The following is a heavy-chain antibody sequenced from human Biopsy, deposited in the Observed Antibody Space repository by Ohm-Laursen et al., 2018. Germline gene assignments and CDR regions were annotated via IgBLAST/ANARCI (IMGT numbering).Heavy chain of an antibody. J-gene: IGHJ5*02. CDR1: GGSISSSTTYY. Sequence: SDTLSLTCTVSGGSISSSTTYYWAWLRQPPGKGLEWIGSIYNTETTFYNPSLKSPFTISVDPSTNHFSLKVSSVTAADTALYFCARHPTGFWFDPWGHGTLVTVSS. CDR3: ARHPTGFWFDP. V-gene: IGHV4-39*01. CDR2: IYNTETT.